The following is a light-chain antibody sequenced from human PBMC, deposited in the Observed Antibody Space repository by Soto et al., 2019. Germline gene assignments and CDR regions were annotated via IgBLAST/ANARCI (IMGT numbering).Light chain of an antibody. J-gene: IGKJ2*01. Sequence: ELVLTQSPGTLSLSPGDRASLSCRAMQRVSSSRYLAWYQQTPGQATRLLIYVPSSRATGIPDRFSGSGSETDFTLTISRLEPEDFAVYFCHQYGSSPSYTFGQETQLEIK. V-gene: IGKV3-20*01. CDR1: QRVSSSRY. CDR2: VPS. CDR3: HQYGSSPSYT.